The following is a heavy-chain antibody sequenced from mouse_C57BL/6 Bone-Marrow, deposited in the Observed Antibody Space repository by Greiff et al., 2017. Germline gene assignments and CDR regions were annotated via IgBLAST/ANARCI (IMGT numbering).Heavy chain of an antibody. J-gene: IGHJ4*01. CDR1: GFTFSSYG. CDR2: ISSGGSYT. V-gene: IGHV5-6*02. CDR3: ARLTTVVDAMDY. D-gene: IGHD1-1*01. Sequence: DVKLVESGGDLVKPGGSLKLSCAASGFTFSSYGMSWVRQTPDKRLEWVATISSGGSYTYYPDSVKGRFTFSRDNAKNTLYLQMSSRKSEDTAMYYCARLTTVVDAMDYWGQGTSVTVSS.